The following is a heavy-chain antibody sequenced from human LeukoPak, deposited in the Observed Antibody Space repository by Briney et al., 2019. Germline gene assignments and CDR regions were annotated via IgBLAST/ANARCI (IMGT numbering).Heavy chain of an antibody. J-gene: IGHJ3*02. Sequence: PGGSLRLSCAASGFTFSRYWMHWVRQAPGKGLLWVSRINSDGSSTYCADSVKGRFTTSRDNAKNALHLQMNSLTAEDTAVYYCVLDLFSSFAFDIWGQGTMVTVSS. V-gene: IGHV3-74*01. CDR3: VLDLFSSFAFDI. CDR2: INSDGSST. D-gene: IGHD3/OR15-3a*01. CDR1: GFTFSRYW.